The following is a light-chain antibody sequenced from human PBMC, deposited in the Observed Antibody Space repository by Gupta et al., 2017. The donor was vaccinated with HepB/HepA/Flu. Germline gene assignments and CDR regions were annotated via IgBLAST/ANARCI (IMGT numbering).Light chain of an antibody. CDR3: QSYDTTRSGYYV. J-gene: IGLJ1*01. Sequence: QSVLTQPPSVSGAPGQRVTISCTGSSSNIGAGYDVHWYQQPPETAPNLLLYDNKNRRSGATAHCFCSNSGASTAVAITGLQAEEEAAYYCQSYDTTRSGYYVFGTGTKVTVL. CDR1: SSNIGAGYD. V-gene: IGLV1-40*01. CDR2: DNK.